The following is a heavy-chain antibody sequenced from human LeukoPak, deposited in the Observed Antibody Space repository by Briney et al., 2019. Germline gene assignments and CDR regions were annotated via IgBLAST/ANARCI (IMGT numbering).Heavy chain of an antibody. CDR3: ARIRSRKWGFDY. CDR2: INHLGST. J-gene: IGHJ4*02. CDR1: GGSFIGYY. V-gene: IGHV4-34*01. Sequence: PSETLSLTCAVYGGSFIGYYWSWIRQPPGKGLEWIGEINHLGSTNYNPSLKSRVTISIDTSKNQSSLKLSSVTAADTAVYYCARIRSRKWGFDYWGQGTLVTVSS. D-gene: IGHD1-26*01.